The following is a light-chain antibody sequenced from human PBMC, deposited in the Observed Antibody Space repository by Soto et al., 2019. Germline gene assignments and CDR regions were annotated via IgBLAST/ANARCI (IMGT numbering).Light chain of an antibody. V-gene: IGKV3-20*01. J-gene: IGKJ1*01. CDR3: QYYANPPRT. CDR1: QSVTNNY. CDR2: GAS. Sequence: EIVLTQSPGTLSLSPGERATLSCRASQSVTNNYLAWYQQKPGQAPRFLIYGASSRATGIPERFSGSGSGTDFTLTISRLAPEDFAVYYCQYYANPPRTFGQGTKVEIK.